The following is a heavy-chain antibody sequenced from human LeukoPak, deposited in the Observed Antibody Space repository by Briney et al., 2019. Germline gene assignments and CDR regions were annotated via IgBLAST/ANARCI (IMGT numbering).Heavy chain of an antibody. Sequence: GGSLRLSCAASGFTFSSYWMNWARQAPGKGLEWVASINHNGNVNYYVDSVKGRFTISRDNAKNSLYLQMNSLRAEDTAVYYCAKDTVRWVYYGMDVWGQGTTVTVSS. V-gene: IGHV3-7*03. D-gene: IGHD4-17*01. CDR1: GFTFSSYW. CDR3: AKDTVRWVYYGMDV. J-gene: IGHJ6*02. CDR2: INHNGNVN.